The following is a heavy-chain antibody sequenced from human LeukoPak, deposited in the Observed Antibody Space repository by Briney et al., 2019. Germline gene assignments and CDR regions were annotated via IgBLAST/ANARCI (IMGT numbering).Heavy chain of an antibody. CDR1: GGSFSGYY. CDR2: IYTSGST. V-gene: IGHV4-59*10. J-gene: IGHJ6*03. D-gene: IGHD3-10*01. Sequence: PSETLSLTCAVYGGSFSGYYWSWIRQPAGKGLEWIGRIYTSGSTNYNPSLKSRVTISVDTSKNQFSLKLSSVTAADTAVYYCARGGSGSYYTTSYYYYYMDVWGKGTTVTVSS. CDR3: ARGGSGSYYTTSYYYYYMDV.